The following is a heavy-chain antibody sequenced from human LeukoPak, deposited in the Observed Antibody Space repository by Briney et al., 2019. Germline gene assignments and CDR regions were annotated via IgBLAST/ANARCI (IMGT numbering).Heavy chain of an antibody. CDR1: GFTFSSYG. J-gene: IGHJ3*02. D-gene: IGHD1-26*01. V-gene: IGHV3-30*02. CDR3: AKIPYEWELVRGRARGAFDI. Sequence: GGSLRLSCAASGFTFSSYGMHWVRQAPGKGLEWVAFIWYDGSNKYYADSVKGRFTISRDNSKNTMYLKMNSLRAEDTAVYYCAKIPYEWELVRGRARGAFDIWGQGTMVTVSS. CDR2: IWYDGSNK.